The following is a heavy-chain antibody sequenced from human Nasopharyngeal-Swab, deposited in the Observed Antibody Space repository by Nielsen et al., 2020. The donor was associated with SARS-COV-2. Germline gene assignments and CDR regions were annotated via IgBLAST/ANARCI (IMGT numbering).Heavy chain of an antibody. J-gene: IGHJ6*03. CDR3: ARGGGYSSGWSAYYYYYMDV. CDR2: IYYSGST. Sequence: SETLSLTCTVSGGSISSYYWSWIRQPPGKGLEWIGYIYYSGSTNYNPSLKSRVTISVDTSKNQFSLKLSSVTAADTAVYYCARGGGYSSGWSAYYYYYMDVWGKGTTVTVSS. D-gene: IGHD6-19*01. V-gene: IGHV4-59*01. CDR1: GGSISSYY.